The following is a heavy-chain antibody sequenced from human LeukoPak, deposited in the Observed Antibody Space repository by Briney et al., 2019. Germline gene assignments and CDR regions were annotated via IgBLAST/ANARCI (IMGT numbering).Heavy chain of an antibody. CDR3: ASHQGGDQYCSSTSCHLGLGP. D-gene: IGHD2-2*01. Sequence: GASVKVSCKASGYTFTGYYMHWVRQAPGQGLEWMGWINPNSGGTNYAQKFQGRVTMTRDTSISTAYMELSRLRSDDTAVYYCASHQGGDQYCSSTSCHLGLGPWGQGTLVTVSS. V-gene: IGHV1-2*02. J-gene: IGHJ5*02. CDR1: GYTFTGYY. CDR2: INPNSGGT.